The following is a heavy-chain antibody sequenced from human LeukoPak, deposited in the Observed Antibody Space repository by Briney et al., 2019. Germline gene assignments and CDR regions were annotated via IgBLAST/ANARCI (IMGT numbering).Heavy chain of an antibody. V-gene: IGHV3-33*01. CDR3: ARDKEGYDILTGRGGNYFDY. CDR1: GFTFSSYG. J-gene: IGHJ4*02. CDR2: IRCDGSNK. D-gene: IGHD3-9*01. Sequence: GRSLRLSCAASGFTFSSYGMHWVRQAPGKGLEWVAVIRCDGSNKYYADSVKGRFTISRDNSKNTLYLQMNSLRAEDTAVYYCARDKEGYDILTGRGGNYFDYWGQGTLVTVSS.